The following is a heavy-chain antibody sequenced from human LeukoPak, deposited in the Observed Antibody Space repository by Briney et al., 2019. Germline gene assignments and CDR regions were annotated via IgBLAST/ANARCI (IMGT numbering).Heavy chain of an antibody. CDR2: IVVGSGNT. CDR3: AYGFSEWLPPGY. CDR1: GFTFTSSA. D-gene: IGHD3-3*01. J-gene: IGHJ4*02. Sequence: VASVKVSCKASGFTFTSSAVQWVRQARGQRLEWIGWIVVGSGNTNYAQKFQERVTITRDMSTSTAYMELSSLRSEDTAVYYCAYGFSEWLPPGYWGQGTLVTVSS. V-gene: IGHV1-58*01.